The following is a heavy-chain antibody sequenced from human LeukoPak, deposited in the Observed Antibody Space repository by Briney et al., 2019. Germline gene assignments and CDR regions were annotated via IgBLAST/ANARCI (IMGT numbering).Heavy chain of an antibody. CDR2: ISGSGGST. CDR1: GFTFSSYA. V-gene: IGHV3-23*01. J-gene: IGHJ4*02. CDR3: AKDLEDSQIITGTTGGFDY. Sequence: GGSLRLSCAASGFTFSSYAMSWVRQAPGKGLEWVSAISGSGGSTYYADSVKGRFTISRDNSKNTLYLQMNSLRAEDTAVYYCAKDLEDSQIITGTTGGFDYWGQGTLVTVSS. D-gene: IGHD1-7*01.